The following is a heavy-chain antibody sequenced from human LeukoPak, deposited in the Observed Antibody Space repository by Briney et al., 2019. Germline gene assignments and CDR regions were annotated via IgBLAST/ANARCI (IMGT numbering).Heavy chain of an antibody. CDR1: GFTFSRYS. CDR2: ISSSSSYI. D-gene: IGHD3-22*01. CDR3: ARDKYYYDSSDYVLDY. Sequence: PGGSLRLSCAASGFTFSRYSMNWVRQAPGKGLEWVSSISSSSSYIYYADSVKGRFTISRDNAKNSLYLQMNSLRAEDTAVYYCARDKYYYDSSDYVLDYWGQGTLVTVSS. V-gene: IGHV3-21*01. J-gene: IGHJ4*02.